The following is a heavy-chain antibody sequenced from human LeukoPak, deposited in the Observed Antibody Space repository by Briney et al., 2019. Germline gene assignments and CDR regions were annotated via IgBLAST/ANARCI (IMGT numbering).Heavy chain of an antibody. V-gene: IGHV1-2*02. CDR1: GYTFTGYY. Sequence: ASVKVSCKASGYTFTGYYMHWVRQAPGQGLEWMGWINPNSGGTNYAQKFQGRVTMTRDTSISTAYMELSRLRSDDTAVYYCAKDGRQFMVRGAGKFDYWGQGTLVTVSS. CDR3: AKDGRQFMVRGAGKFDY. CDR2: INPNSGGT. J-gene: IGHJ4*02. D-gene: IGHD3-10*01.